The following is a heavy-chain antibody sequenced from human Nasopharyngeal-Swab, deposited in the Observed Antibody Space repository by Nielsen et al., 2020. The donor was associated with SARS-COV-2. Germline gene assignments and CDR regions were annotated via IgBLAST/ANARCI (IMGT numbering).Heavy chain of an antibody. CDR2: INAGNGNT. V-gene: IGHV1-3*01. CDR1: GYTFTSYA. J-gene: IGHJ5*02. D-gene: IGHD1-1*01. Sequence: ASVKVSCKASGYTFTSYAMHWVRQAPGQRLEWMGWINAGNGNTKYSQKFQGRVTITRDTSASTAYMELSSLRSEDTAVYYCAGGENWNDVVWFDPWGQGTLVTVSS. CDR3: AGGENWNDVVWFDP.